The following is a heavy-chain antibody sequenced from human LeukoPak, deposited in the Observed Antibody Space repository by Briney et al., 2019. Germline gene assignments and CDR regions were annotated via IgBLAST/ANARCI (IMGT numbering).Heavy chain of an antibody. CDR3: ARDLVGATRGYYFDY. CDR2: INHSGST. D-gene: IGHD1-26*01. V-gene: IGHV4-34*01. Sequence: SETLSLTCAVYGGSFSGYYWSWIRQPPGKGLEWIGEINHSGSTNYNPSLKSRVTISVDTSKNQFSLKLSSVTAADTAVYYCARDLVGATRGYYFDYWGQGTLVTVSS. CDR1: GGSFSGYY. J-gene: IGHJ4*02.